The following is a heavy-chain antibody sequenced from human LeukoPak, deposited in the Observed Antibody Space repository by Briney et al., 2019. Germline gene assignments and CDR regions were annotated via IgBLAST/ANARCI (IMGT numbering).Heavy chain of an antibody. V-gene: IGHV4-34*01. J-gene: IGHJ4*02. CDR1: GGSLRSYY. Sequence: SETLSLTCTVSGGSLRSYYWSWIRQSPGKGLEWIGEINHSGSTNYNPSLKSRVTISVDTSKNQFSLKLSSVTAADTAVYYCARVGADGSGFLFDYWGQGTLVTVSS. CDR3: ARVGADGSGFLFDY. D-gene: IGHD3-10*01. CDR2: INHSGST.